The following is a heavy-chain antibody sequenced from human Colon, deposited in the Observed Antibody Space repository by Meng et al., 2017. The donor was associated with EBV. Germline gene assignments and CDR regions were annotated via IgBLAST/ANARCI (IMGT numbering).Heavy chain of an antibody. J-gene: IGHJ5*02. V-gene: IGHV4-30-4*01. D-gene: IGHD3-22*01. Sequence: QVQLQVWGPRLVQPSQPLSLTCAVSGGSISSGGYYWSWIRQPPGKGLEWIGYIYYSGSTYYIPSLKSRVTISVDTAKNQFSLKLSSVTAADTAVYYCARSAMISAWFDPWGQGTLVTVSS. CDR2: IYYSGST. CDR3: ARSAMISAWFDP. CDR1: GGSISSGGYY.